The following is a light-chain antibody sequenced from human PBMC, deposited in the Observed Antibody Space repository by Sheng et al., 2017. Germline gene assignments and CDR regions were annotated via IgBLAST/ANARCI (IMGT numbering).Light chain of an antibody. CDR1: QSISTY. Sequence: DIHMTQSPSSLSASVGDRVTITCRASQSISTYLNWYQQKSGKPPKLLIYATSSLQSGVPSKFSGSGSGTDFTLTISSLQPEDFATYFCQQSYSAPITFGQGTRLXIK. V-gene: IGKV1-39*01. CDR3: QQSYSAPIT. J-gene: IGKJ5*01. CDR2: ATS.